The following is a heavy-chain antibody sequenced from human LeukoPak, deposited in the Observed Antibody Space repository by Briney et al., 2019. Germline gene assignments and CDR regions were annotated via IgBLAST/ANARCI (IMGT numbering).Heavy chain of an antibody. CDR3: AKGQYSSGWYFDY. Sequence: GGSLRLSCAASELMFSSYAMSWVRQAPGKGLEWVSGISDDSGSTYYADSVRGRFTISRDNSKNTLYLQMNSLRVEDTAIYYCAKGQYSSGWYFDYWGQGTLVTVSS. V-gene: IGHV3-23*01. J-gene: IGHJ4*02. CDR1: ELMFSSYA. D-gene: IGHD6-19*01. CDR2: ISDDSGST.